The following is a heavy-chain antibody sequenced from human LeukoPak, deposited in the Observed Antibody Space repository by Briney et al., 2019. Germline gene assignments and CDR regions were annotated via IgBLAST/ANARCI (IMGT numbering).Heavy chain of an antibody. J-gene: IGHJ4*02. D-gene: IGHD1-26*01. Sequence: SETLSLTWSVSGGSISSYYWSWIRQPPGKGVEWIGYIYKSGSTNYNPSLKSRVTISVDTSKNQFSLKLSSVTAADTAVYYCARGGSYYYFDHWGQGTLVTVSS. CDR2: IYKSGST. CDR3: ARGGSYYYFDH. CDR1: GGSISSYY. V-gene: IGHV4-59*01.